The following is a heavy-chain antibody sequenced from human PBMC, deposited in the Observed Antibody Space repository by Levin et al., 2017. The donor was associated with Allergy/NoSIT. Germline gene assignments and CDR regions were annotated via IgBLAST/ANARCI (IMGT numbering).Heavy chain of an antibody. V-gene: IGHV3-23*01. Sequence: GGSLRLSCAASGFTFSSYAMSWVRQAPGKGLEWVSAISGSGGSTYYADSVKGRFTISRDNSKNTLYLQMNSLRAEDTAVYYCAKGHELLWFGELLFDGFYASGWGQGTLVTVSS. CDR1: GFTFSSYA. J-gene: IGHJ4*02. CDR2: ISGSGGST. CDR3: AKGHELLWFGELLFDGFYASG. D-gene: IGHD3-10*01.